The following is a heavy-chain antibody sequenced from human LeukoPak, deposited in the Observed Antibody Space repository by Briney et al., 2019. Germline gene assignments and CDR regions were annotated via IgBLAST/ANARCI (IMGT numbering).Heavy chain of an antibody. V-gene: IGHV3-7*04. CDR1: GFPFSSYW. D-gene: IGHD1-26*01. CDR3: TRVSYIDEGIDY. CDR2: IKQDGSKK. J-gene: IGHJ4*02. Sequence: PGGSLRLSCAASGFPFSSYWMTWVRQAPGKGLEWVANIKQDGSKKSYVDSVKGRFTISRDNAKNSLYLQMNSLRAEDTAIYYCTRVSYIDEGIDYWGQGTLVTVSS.